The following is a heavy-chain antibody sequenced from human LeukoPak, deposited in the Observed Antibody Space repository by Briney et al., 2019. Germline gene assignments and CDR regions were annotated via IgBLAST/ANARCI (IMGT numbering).Heavy chain of an antibody. CDR3: ARDLWNFYDDSGYNRDFDP. D-gene: IGHD3-22*01. CDR2: IGTYGGDT. J-gene: IGHJ5*02. CDR1: TSR. Sequence: ASVKVSCKATSRISWVRQAPGHGLEWMGWIGTYGGDTYYAQKFQGRITVTTDTSTSTVYMELRNLRSDDTAVYYCARDLWNFYDDSGYNRDFDPWGQGTLVTVSS. V-gene: IGHV1-18*01.